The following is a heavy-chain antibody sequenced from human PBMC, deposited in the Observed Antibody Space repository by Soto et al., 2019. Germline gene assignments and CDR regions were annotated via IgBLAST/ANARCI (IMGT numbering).Heavy chain of an antibody. V-gene: IGHV3-7*01. CDR2: IKQDGSEK. CDR3: ARDFLALYGDYFDY. Sequence: EVQLVESGGGWVQPGGSLRLSCAASGFTFSRYWMSWVRQAPGKGLEWVANIKQDGSEKYYVGSVKGRFTISRDNAKNSLYLQMNSLRAEDTAVYYCARDFLALYGDYFDYWGQGTLVTASS. J-gene: IGHJ4*02. D-gene: IGHD4-17*01. CDR1: GFTFSRYW.